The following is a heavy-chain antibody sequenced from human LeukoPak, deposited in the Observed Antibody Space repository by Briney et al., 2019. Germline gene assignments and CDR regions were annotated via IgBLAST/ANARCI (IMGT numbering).Heavy chain of an antibody. CDR1: GGSISSSSYY. CDR2: IYYSGST. CDR3: ARVSGRFTWYFDL. V-gene: IGHV4-39*01. J-gene: IGHJ2*01. Sequence: SETLSLTCTVSGGSISSSSYYWGWIRQPPGKGLEWIGSIYYSGSTYHNPSLKSRVTISVDTSKNQFSLKLSSVTAADTAVYYCARVSGRFTWYFDLWGRGTLVTVSS.